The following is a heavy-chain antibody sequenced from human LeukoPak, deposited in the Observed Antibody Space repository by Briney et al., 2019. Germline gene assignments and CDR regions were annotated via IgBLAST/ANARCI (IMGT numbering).Heavy chain of an antibody. Sequence: SETLSLTCAVYGGSFSGYYWSWIRQPPGKGLEWIGEINHSGSTNYNPSLKSRVTISVDTSKNQFSLKLSSVTAADTAVYYCARVHYGGDNWFDPWGQGTLVTVSS. J-gene: IGHJ5*02. CDR3: ARVHYGGDNWFDP. D-gene: IGHD4-23*01. CDR2: INHSGST. CDR1: GGSFSGYY. V-gene: IGHV4-34*01.